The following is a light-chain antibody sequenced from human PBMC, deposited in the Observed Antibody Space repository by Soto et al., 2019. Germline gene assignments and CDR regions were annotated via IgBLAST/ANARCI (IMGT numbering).Light chain of an antibody. V-gene: IGLV2-8*01. CDR2: EVS. Sequence: VLTQPPSASGSPGQSVTISCTGTSSDVGGYDYVSWYKQHPGKAPKLMIYEVSKRPSGVPDRFSGSKSGNTAALTVSGLQAEDEADYYCSSYVGTNSYVFGTGTKVTVL. CDR1: SSDVGGYDY. J-gene: IGLJ1*01. CDR3: SSYVGTNSYV.